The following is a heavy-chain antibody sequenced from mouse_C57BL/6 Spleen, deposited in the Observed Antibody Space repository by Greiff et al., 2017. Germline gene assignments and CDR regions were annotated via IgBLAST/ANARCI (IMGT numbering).Heavy chain of an antibody. CDR1: GFNIKDDY. CDR3: TTWLLRVY. V-gene: IGHV14-4*01. J-gene: IGHJ2*01. Sequence: EVQLQQSGAELVRPGASVKLSCTASGFNIKDDYMHWVKQRPEQGLEWIGWIDPENGDTEYASKFQGKATITADTSSNTAYLQLSSLTSEDTAVYYCTTWLLRVYWGQGTTLTVSS. CDR2: IDPENGDT. D-gene: IGHD2-3*01.